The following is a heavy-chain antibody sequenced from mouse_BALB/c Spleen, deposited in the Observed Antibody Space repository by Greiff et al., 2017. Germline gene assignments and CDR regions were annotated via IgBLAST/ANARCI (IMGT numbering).Heavy chain of an antibody. CDR2: IYPGNSGT. CDR1: GYSFTSYW. Sequence: VQLQQSGTVLARPGASVKMSCKASGYSFTSYWMHWVKQRPGQGLEWIGAIYPGNSGTSYNQKFKGKATLTIDTSSSTAYLQLSSLTSEDSAVYFGARGNYAMDYWGQGTSVTVAS. V-gene: IGHV1-5*01. CDR3: ARGNYAMDY. J-gene: IGHJ4*01.